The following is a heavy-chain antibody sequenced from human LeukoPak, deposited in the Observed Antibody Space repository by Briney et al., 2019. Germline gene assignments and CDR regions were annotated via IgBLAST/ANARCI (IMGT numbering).Heavy chain of an antibody. Sequence: ASQTLSLTCGISGDSVSSNSAAWNWIRQSPSRGLERLGRTYYRSKWSNDYDISVKSRITINPDTSKNQFSLHLSSVTPEDTAVYFCARETDYGGNSAEFDFWGQGTLVTVSS. CDR1: GDSVSSNSAA. V-gene: IGHV6-1*01. CDR3: ARETDYGGNSAEFDF. CDR2: TYYRSKWSN. J-gene: IGHJ4*02. D-gene: IGHD4-23*01.